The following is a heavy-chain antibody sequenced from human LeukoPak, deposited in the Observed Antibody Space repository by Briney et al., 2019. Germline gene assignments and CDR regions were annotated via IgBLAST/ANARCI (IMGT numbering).Heavy chain of an antibody. J-gene: IGHJ6*02. V-gene: IGHV3-21*01. CDR2: ISSSSSYI. CDR3: ARVDFWSGYPAYYYYYGMDV. D-gene: IGHD3-3*01. Sequence: GGSLRLSCAASGFTFSSYSMNWVRQAPGKGLEWVSSISSSSSYIYYAKSVKGRFTISRDNAKNSLYLQMNSLRAEDTAVYYCARVDFWSGYPAYYYYYGMDVWGQGTTVTVSS. CDR1: GFTFSSYS.